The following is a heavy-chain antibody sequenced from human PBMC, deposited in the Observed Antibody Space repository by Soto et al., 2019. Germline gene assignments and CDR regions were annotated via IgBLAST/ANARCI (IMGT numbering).Heavy chain of an antibody. Sequence: EVQLVESGGGLVQPGGSLRLSCAASGFTFSSYDMHWVRQATGKGLEWVSAIGTAGDTYYPGSVKGRFTISRENAKNSLYLQMNGLRAEDTAVYYCARDTGGESGGMDVWGQGTTVTVSS. CDR2: IGTAGDT. D-gene: IGHD3-10*01. CDR1: GFTFSSYD. CDR3: ARDTGGESGGMDV. J-gene: IGHJ6*02. V-gene: IGHV3-13*01.